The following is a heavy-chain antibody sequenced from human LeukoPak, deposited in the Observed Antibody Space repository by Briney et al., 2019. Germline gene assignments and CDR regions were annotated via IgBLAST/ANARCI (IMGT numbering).Heavy chain of an antibody. CDR2: ISYDGSNK. Sequence: GGSLRPSCAASGFTFSSYATHWVRQAPGKGLEWVAVISYDGSNKYYADSVKGRFTISRDNSKNTLYLQMNSLRAEDTAVYFCAKDLDPYSGSYYYFDHWGLGTLVTVSS. V-gene: IGHV3-30-3*02. CDR3: AKDLDPYSGSYYYFDH. J-gene: IGHJ4*02. CDR1: GFTFSSYA. D-gene: IGHD1-26*01.